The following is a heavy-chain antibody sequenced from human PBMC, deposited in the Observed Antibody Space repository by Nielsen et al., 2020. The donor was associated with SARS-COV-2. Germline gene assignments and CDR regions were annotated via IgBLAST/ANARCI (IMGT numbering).Heavy chain of an antibody. CDR1: GYTFTSYA. J-gene: IGHJ5*02. Sequence: ASVKVSCKASGYTFTSYAMHWVRQAPGQRLEWMGWINAGNGNTKYSQKFQGRVTITRDTSASTAYMELSSLRSEDTAVYYCARVMRGVYYDMLTGYYNGWFDPWGQGTLVTVSS. V-gene: IGHV1-3*01. D-gene: IGHD3-9*01. CDR2: INAGNGNT. CDR3: ARVMRGVYYDMLTGYYNGWFDP.